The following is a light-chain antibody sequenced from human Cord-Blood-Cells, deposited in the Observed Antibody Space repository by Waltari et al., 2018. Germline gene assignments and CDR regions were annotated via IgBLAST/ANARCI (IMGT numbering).Light chain of an antibody. V-gene: IGLV1-47*01. CDR1: SSNIGSNY. CDR2: RNN. CDR3: AAWDDSLSGQWV. Sequence: QSVLTQPPSASGTPGQRVTISCSGSSSNIGSNYVYWYQQLPGPAPKLLIYRNNQRPSGVPGRFSGSKSGTSASLAISGLRSEDEADYYCAAWDDSLSGQWVFGGGTKLTVL. J-gene: IGLJ3*02.